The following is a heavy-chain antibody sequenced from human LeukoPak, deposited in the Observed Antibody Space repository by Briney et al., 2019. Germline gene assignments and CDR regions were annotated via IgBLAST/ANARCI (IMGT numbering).Heavy chain of an antibody. CDR3: ARDLIQLELYYFDY. D-gene: IGHD1-1*01. CDR2: INPNSGGT. Sequence: ASVKVSCKASGYTFTGYYMHWVRQAPGQGLEWMGWINPNSGGTNYAQKFQGRVTMTRDTSISTAYMELSRLRSDDTAAYYCARDLIQLELYYFDYWGQGTLVTVSS. J-gene: IGHJ4*02. CDR1: GYTFTGYY. V-gene: IGHV1-2*02.